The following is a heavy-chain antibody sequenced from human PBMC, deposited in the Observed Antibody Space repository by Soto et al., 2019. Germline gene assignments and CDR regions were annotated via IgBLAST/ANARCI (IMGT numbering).Heavy chain of an antibody. J-gene: IGHJ4*02. CDR3: ARYNSGWDFDY. V-gene: IGHV3-33*01. CDR2: ISYDGSNK. Sequence: QVQLVESGGGVVQPGRSLRLSCATSGFTFSTYGMHWVRQAPGKGLEWVAVISYDGSNKFYTDSVKGRFTISRDYSKNPLYLQMSSLRVEDTAIYYCARYNSGWDFDYWGQGTLVTVSS. D-gene: IGHD6-19*01. CDR1: GFTFSTYG.